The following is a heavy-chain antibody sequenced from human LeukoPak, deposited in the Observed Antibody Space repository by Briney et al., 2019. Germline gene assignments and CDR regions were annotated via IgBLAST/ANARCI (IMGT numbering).Heavy chain of an antibody. J-gene: IGHJ4*02. Sequence: GGSLRLSCAASGFTFSSYAMHWVRQAPGKGLEWVAVISYDGSNKYYADSVKGRFTISRDNSKNTLYLQMNSLRAEDTAVYYCARRHLPVESTGRADYWGQGTLVTVSS. V-gene: IGHV3-30-3*01. CDR3: ARRHLPVESTGRADY. D-gene: IGHD1-26*01. CDR1: GFTFSSYA. CDR2: ISYDGSNK.